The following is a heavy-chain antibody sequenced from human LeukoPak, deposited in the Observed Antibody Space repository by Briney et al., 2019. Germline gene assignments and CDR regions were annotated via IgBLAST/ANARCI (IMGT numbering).Heavy chain of an antibody. CDR3: AREVASSVHY. V-gene: IGHV4-39*01. J-gene: IGHJ4*02. D-gene: IGHD3-10*01. Sequence: SEALSLTCTASGGSISDSSYHWGWIRQPPGKGLEWIGSIYYSGTTYYRPSLKSRVTISVDTSKNQFSLKLTSVTAADTAVYYCAREVASSVHYWGQGTLVTVSS. CDR2: IYYSGTT. CDR1: GGSISDSSYH.